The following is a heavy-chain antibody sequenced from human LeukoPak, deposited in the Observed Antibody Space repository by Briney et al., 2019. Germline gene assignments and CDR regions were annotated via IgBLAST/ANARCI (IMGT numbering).Heavy chain of an antibody. CDR3: ARQGEYYDILTGYFHDAFDI. Sequence: GESLKISCKASGYSFTSYWIGWVRQMPGKGLEWMGIIYPGDSDTRYSPSFQGQVTISADKSISTAYLQWSSLKASDTAMYYCARQGEYYDILTGYFHDAFDIWGQGTMVTVSS. CDR2: IYPGDSDT. CDR1: GYSFTSYW. D-gene: IGHD3-9*01. J-gene: IGHJ3*02. V-gene: IGHV5-51*01.